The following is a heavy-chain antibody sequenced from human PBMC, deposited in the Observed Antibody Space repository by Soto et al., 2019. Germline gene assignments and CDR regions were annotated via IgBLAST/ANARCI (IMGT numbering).Heavy chain of an antibody. D-gene: IGHD3-9*01. V-gene: IGHV1-18*01. J-gene: IGHJ4*02. CDR1: GYTFTSYG. Sequence: ASVKVSCKASGYTFTSYGISWVRQAPGQGLEWMGWISAYNGNTNYAQKLQGRVTMTTDTSTSTAYMELRSLRSDDTAVYYCARLSPDILTGYFLESGYWGQGTLVTVSS. CDR3: ARLSPDILTGYFLESGY. CDR2: ISAYNGNT.